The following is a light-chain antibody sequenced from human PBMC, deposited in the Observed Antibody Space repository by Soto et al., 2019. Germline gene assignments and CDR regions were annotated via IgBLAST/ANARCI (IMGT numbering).Light chain of an antibody. V-gene: IGLV1-40*01. J-gene: IGLJ2*01. Sequence: QSVLTQPPSVYGAPGQRVTISCTGSSSNIGAGYDVHWYQQLPGTAPKLLIYGNSNRPSGVPDRFSGSKSGTSASLAITGLQAEDEADYYCQSYASSLRVEFGGGTKLTVL. CDR3: QSYASSLRVE. CDR1: SSNIGAGYD. CDR2: GNS.